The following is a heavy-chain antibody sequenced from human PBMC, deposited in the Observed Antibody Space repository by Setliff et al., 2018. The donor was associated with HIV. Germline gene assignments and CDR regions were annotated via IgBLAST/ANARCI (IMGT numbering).Heavy chain of an antibody. CDR1: GFTFSSYW. V-gene: IGHV3-74*01. D-gene: IGHD3-10*02. Sequence: GGSLRLSCAASGFTFSSYWMHWVSQGPGKGLVWVSRINSDVSSTSYADSVKGRFTISRDNAKNTVYLQMNSLRAEDTAVYYCARDCSGSYYSDYWGQGILVTVSS. CDR3: ARDCSGSYYSDY. CDR2: INSDVSST. J-gene: IGHJ4*02.